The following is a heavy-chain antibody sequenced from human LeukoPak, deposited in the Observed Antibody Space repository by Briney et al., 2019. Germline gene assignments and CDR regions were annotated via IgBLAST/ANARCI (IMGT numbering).Heavy chain of an antibody. D-gene: IGHD1-26*01. J-gene: IGHJ4*02. V-gene: IGHV1-46*01. CDR1: GYTFTSYY. CDR3: ARVGLRSYPPYYFDC. CDR2: INPSGGST. Sequence: ASVKVSCKASGYTFTSYYMHWVRQAPGQGLEWMGIINPSGGSTSYAQKFQGRVTMTRDTSTSTVYMELSSLRSEDTAVYYCARVGLRSYPPYYFDCWGQGTLVTVSS.